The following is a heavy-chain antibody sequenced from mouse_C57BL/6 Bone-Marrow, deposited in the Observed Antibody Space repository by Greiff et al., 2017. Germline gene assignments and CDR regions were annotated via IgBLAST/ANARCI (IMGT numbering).Heavy chain of an antibody. J-gene: IGHJ1*03. V-gene: IGHV1-63*01. Sequence: QVQLQQSGAELVRPGTSVKMSCKASGYTFTNYWIGWAKQRPGHGLEWIGDIYPGGGYTNYNEKFKGKATLTADKSSSTAYMQFSSLTSEDSAIYYCAREGDYGSSYAWYFDVWGTGTTVTVSS. CDR2: IYPGGGYT. D-gene: IGHD1-1*01. CDR3: AREGDYGSSYAWYFDV. CDR1: GYTFTNYW.